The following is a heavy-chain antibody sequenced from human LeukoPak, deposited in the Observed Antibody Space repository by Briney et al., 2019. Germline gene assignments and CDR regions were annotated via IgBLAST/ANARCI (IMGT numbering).Heavy chain of an antibody. CDR1: GYTFTSYY. D-gene: IGHD1-26*01. V-gene: IGHV1-46*01. Sequence: GASVKVSCKASGYTFTSYYMHWVRQAPGQGLEWMGVINSIGGSTTYAQKFQGRVTMTRDASTSTVYMELSSLRSEDTAVYYCARGIVGAPDYWGQGTLVTVSS. CDR3: ARGIVGAPDY. CDR2: INSIGGST. J-gene: IGHJ4*02.